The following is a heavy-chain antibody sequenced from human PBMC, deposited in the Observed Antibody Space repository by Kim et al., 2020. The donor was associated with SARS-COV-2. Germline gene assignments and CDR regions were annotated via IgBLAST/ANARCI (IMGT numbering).Heavy chain of an antibody. CDR2: MNTDTGNP. V-gene: IGHV7-4-1*02. D-gene: IGHD3-16*01. J-gene: IGHJ4*02. Sequence: ASVKVSCKTSGYSFTSSEIYWVRQAPGQRLEWMGWMNTDTGNPTYAQNFTGRLVFSLDRSVSTAFLQINRLKAGDTAVYYCAKGGYVFWGQGTLVTVSS. CDR1: GYSFTSSE. CDR3: AKGGYVF.